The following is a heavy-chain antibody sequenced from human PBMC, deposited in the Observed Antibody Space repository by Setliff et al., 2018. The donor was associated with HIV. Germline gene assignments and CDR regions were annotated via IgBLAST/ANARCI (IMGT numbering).Heavy chain of an antibody. D-gene: IGHD4-17*01. CDR2: MSGSTGDT. Sequence: GGSLRLSCAASGFTFNSYAMSWVRQAPGKGLEWVATMSGSTGDTYYADSVKGRFTISRDNSKNTLSLQMNSLGAADTAVYYCASRRRSHQDLYGGNSVFLNWGQGTLVTVSS. CDR3: ASRRRSHQDLYGGNSVFLN. J-gene: IGHJ4*02. V-gene: IGHV3-23*01. CDR1: GFTFNSYA.